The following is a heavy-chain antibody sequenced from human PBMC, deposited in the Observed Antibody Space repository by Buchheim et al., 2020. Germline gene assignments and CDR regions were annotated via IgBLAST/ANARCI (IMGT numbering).Heavy chain of an antibody. D-gene: IGHD1-1*01. Sequence: EVQLVESGGGLVQPGGSLRLSRAASGFTFSDLWMHWVRQTPGKGLMWVSRINSDGSSTIYGESVKGRFTVSRDNAKNTLYLQMNSLRAEDTGVYYCARDPLLNGGTLDYWGQGT. CDR2: INSDGSST. CDR3: ARDPLLNGGTLDY. CDR1: GFTFSDLW. J-gene: IGHJ4*02. V-gene: IGHV3-74*01.